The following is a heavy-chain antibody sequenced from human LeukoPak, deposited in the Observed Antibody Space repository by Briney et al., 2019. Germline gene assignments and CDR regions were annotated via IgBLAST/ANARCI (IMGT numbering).Heavy chain of an antibody. CDR2: VIPTFSTA. CDR3: ARTSHYVDIAATIPYGIYYFDY. V-gene: IGHV1-69*05. J-gene: IGHJ4*02. Sequence: SVKVSCKASGGTFSNYAIGWVRQAPGQGLEWMGGVIPTFSTANYAQKLQGRVTMTTDTSTSTAYMELRSLRSDDTAVYYCARTSHYVDIAATIPYGIYYFDYWGQGTLVTVSS. D-gene: IGHD5-12*01. CDR1: GGTFSNYA.